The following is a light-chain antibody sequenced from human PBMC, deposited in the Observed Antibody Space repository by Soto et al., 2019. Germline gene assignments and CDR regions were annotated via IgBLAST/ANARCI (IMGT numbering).Light chain of an antibody. Sequence: QSVLTQPPSASGTPGQRVTISCSGSSSNIGRNYVYWYQQLPGTAPKLLIYRNNQRPSGVPDRFSGSKSGTSASLAISGLRSEYEADYYCAAWDDSLSGYVFGTGTKLTVL. J-gene: IGLJ1*01. CDR2: RNN. CDR1: SSNIGRNY. V-gene: IGLV1-47*01. CDR3: AAWDDSLSGYV.